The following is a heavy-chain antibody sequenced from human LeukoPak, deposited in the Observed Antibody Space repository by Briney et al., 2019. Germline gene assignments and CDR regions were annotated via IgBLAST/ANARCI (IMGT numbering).Heavy chain of an antibody. J-gene: IGHJ6*04. D-gene: IGHD2-15*01. CDR3: ARVSLGYCSGGSCYSSDV. V-gene: IGHV4-59*01. CDR2: IYYSGST. CDR1: GDSITSYY. Sequence: SETLSLTCTVSGDSITSYYWSWIRQPPGKGLEWIGYIYYSGSTNYNPSLKSRVTISVDTSKNQFSLKLSSVTAADTAVYYCARVSLGYCSGGSCYSSDVWGKGTTVTVSS.